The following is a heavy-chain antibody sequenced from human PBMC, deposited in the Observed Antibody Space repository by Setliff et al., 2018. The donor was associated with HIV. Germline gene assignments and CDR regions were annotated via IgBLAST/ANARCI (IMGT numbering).Heavy chain of an antibody. Sequence: GASVKVSCKASGYTFSGYYLHWVRQAPGQGLEWMGWINPNSGGTNYAQKFQGRVTMTRDTSISTAYMELSRLISDDTAVYCCVYSSGSGWFAPWGQGTLVTVSS. CDR2: INPNSGGT. J-gene: IGHJ5*02. V-gene: IGHV1-2*02. D-gene: IGHD6-19*01. CDR3: VYSSGSGWFAP. CDR1: GYTFSGYY.